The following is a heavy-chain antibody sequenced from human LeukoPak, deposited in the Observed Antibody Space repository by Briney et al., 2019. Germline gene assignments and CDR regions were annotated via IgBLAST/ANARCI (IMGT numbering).Heavy chain of an antibody. D-gene: IGHD3-16*02. CDR3: AREETHYDYVWGSYRYTDH. Sequence: GGSLRLSCAASGFTFSSYWMSWVRQAPGKGLEWVANIKQDGSEKYYVDSVKGRFTISRDNAKNSLYLQMNSLRAEDTAVYYCAREETHYDYVWGSYRYTDHWGQGTLVTVSS. V-gene: IGHV3-7*01. CDR2: IKQDGSEK. CDR1: GFTFSSYW. J-gene: IGHJ4*02.